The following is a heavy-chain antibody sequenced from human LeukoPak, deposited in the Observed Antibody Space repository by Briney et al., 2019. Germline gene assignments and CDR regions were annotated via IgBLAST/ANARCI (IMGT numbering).Heavy chain of an antibody. CDR2: IKQDGSQ. D-gene: IGHD4-17*01. CDR3: ARGPDFGDRLDYFDY. Sequence: GGSLRLSCAASAFTFSNYWMGWVRQAPGKGLEWVASIKQDGSQYYVDSVKGRFFISRENAKNSVSLQMNSLRGEDTAVYYCARGPDFGDRLDYFDYWGQGTLVTVS. V-gene: IGHV3-7*01. CDR1: AFTFSNYW. J-gene: IGHJ4*02.